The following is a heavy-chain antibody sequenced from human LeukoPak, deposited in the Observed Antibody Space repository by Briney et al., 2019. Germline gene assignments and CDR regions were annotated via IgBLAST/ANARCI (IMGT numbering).Heavy chain of an antibody. Sequence: SVKVSCKASGYTFTGYYMHWVRQAPGQGLEWMGRIIPILGIANYAQKFQGRVTITADKSTSTAYMELSSLRSEDTAVYYCARDPRYCGGGCYNNWFDPWGQGTLVTVSS. CDR2: IIPILGIA. CDR3: ARDPRYCGGGCYNNWFDP. V-gene: IGHV1-69*04. CDR1: GYTFTGYY. D-gene: IGHD2-21*02. J-gene: IGHJ5*02.